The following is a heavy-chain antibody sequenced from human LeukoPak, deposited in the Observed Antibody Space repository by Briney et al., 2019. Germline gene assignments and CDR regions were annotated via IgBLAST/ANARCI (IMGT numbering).Heavy chain of an antibody. CDR3: VRGWYLEN. CDR2: ISSSSATI. D-gene: IGHD6-13*01. Sequence: PGGSLRLSCAASGFTFSSYTMNWVRQAPGKGLEWISYISSSSATIYYADSVKGRFTISRDNSKNTLYLQMNSLRDEDTAVYYAVRGWYLENWGQGTLVTVSS. J-gene: IGHJ4*02. CDR1: GFTFSSYT. V-gene: IGHV3-48*02.